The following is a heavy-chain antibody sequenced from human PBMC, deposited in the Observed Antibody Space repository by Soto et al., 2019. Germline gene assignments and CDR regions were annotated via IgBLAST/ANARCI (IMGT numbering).Heavy chain of an antibody. D-gene: IGHD3-9*01. Sequence: PGGSLRLSCAASGFTFSNHGIHWVRQAPGKGLEWVADISYDGNDKWYVDAVRGRFTISRDNSKNTLYLQMNSLRAEDTAVYYCAKDVYDILTVYPWAYYYYGMDVWGQGTTVTVSS. CDR2: ISYDGNDK. V-gene: IGHV3-30*18. CDR3: AKDVYDILTVYPWAYYYYGMDV. CDR1: GFTFSNHG. J-gene: IGHJ6*02.